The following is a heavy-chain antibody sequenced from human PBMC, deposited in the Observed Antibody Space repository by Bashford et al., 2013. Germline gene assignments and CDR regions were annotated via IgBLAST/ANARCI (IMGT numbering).Heavy chain of an antibody. CDR2: IIPILGIA. Sequence: VASVKVSCKASGYTFTSYGISWVRQAPGQGLEWMGWIIPILGIANYAQKFQGRVTITADKSTSTAYMELSSLRSEDTAVYYCARVFRRYYDSSGYPTLPWPVDYWGQGTQVTVSS. D-gene: IGHD3-22*01. CDR1: GYTFTSYG. CDR3: ARVFRRYYDSSGYPTLPWPVDY. J-gene: IGHJ4*02. V-gene: IGHV1-69*10.